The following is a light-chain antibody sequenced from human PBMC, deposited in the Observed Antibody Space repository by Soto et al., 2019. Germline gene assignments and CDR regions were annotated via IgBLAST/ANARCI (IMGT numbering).Light chain of an antibody. Sequence: QSALTQPASVSGSPGQSIAISCTGTSSDVCNYNYVSWYQQHPGKAPKLMIYDVSNRPSGVSNHFSGSKSGNTASLTISGLQPEDEADYYCNSYTSSSTYVFGTGTKLTVL. CDR3: NSYTSSSTYV. J-gene: IGLJ1*01. CDR2: DVS. V-gene: IGLV2-14*03. CDR1: SSDVCNYNY.